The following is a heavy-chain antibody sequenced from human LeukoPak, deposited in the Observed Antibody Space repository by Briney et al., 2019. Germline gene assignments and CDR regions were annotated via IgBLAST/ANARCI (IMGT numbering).Heavy chain of an antibody. CDR3: ARDRGSSWYEVDY. D-gene: IGHD6-13*01. J-gene: IGHJ4*02. V-gene: IGHV3-21*01. CDR2: ISSSSSYI. CDR1: GFTFSSYS. Sequence: GGSLRLSCAASGFTFSSYSMNWVRQAPGKGLEWVSSISSSSSYIYYADSVKGRFTISRDNAKNSLYLQMNSLRAEDTAVYYCARDRGSSWYEVDYWGQGTLVTVSS.